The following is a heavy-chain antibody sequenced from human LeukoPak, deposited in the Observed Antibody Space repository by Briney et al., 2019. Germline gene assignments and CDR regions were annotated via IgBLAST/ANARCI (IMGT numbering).Heavy chain of an antibody. CDR2: IGTAGDT. CDR3: ARSADSAFDI. Sequence: GGSLRLSCAASGFTFSSYDMHWVRQATGKGLEWVSSIGTAGDTYYPGSVKGGFTISRKNDENSLYLQMNSLRAGDTAVYYCARSADSAFDIWGQGTMVTVSS. J-gene: IGHJ3*02. V-gene: IGHV3-13*01. CDR1: GFTFSSYD. D-gene: IGHD3-22*01.